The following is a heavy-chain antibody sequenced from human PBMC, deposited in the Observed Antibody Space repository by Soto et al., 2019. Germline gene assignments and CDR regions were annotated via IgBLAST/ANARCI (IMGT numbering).Heavy chain of an antibody. Sequence: GGSLRLSCAASGFTFSSYAMSWVRQAPGKGLEWVSAISGSGGSTYYADSVKGRFTISRDNSKNTLYLQMNSLRAEDTAVYYCAKGGGAGDRSGWYWGYWGQGTLVTVSS. D-gene: IGHD6-19*01. CDR1: GFTFSSYA. CDR3: AKGGGAGDRSGWYWGY. J-gene: IGHJ4*02. CDR2: ISGSGGST. V-gene: IGHV3-23*01.